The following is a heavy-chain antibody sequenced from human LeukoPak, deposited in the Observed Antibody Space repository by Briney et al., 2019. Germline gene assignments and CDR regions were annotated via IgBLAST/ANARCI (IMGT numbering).Heavy chain of an antibody. CDR1: GGSISSHY. Sequence: SETLSLTCTVSGGSISSHYWSWIRLPPGKGLEWIGYIYYSGSTNYNPSLKSRVTISVDSSKNQFSLKLSSVTAADTAVYYCARDLQLLTGTTPKSREDPYNSFDPWGQGTLVTVSS. V-gene: IGHV4-59*11. CDR3: ARDLQLLTGTTPKSREDPYNSFDP. D-gene: IGHD1-7*01. CDR2: IYYSGST. J-gene: IGHJ5*02.